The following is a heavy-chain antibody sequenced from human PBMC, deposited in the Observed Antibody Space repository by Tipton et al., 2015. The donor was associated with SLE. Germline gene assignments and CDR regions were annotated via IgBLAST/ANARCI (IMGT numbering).Heavy chain of an antibody. D-gene: IGHD3-16*01. Sequence: QLVQSGPEVKKPGASVKVSCKASGYTFTSYDINWVRQATGQGLEWMGWMNPNSGNTGYAQKFQGRVTMTRNTSISTAYMELSSLRSEDTAVYYCARVHLYDYAPPIRYYYYMDVWGKGTTVTVSS. V-gene: IGHV1-8*01. CDR2: MNPNSGNT. CDR1: GYTFTSYD. CDR3: ARVHLYDYAPPIRYYYYMDV. J-gene: IGHJ6*03.